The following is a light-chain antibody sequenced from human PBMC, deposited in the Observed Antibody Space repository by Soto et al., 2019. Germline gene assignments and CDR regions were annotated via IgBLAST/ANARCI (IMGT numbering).Light chain of an antibody. V-gene: IGKV3-20*01. CDR2: GAS. Sequence: EIVLTQSPGTLSLSPGERATLSCRASQSVSSYLAWYQQKPGQAPRLLIYGASSRATGIPDRFSGSWSGTDFTLTISRLEPEDFAVYYCQQYGSPSRTFGQGTKVEIK. J-gene: IGKJ1*01. CDR3: QQYGSPSRT. CDR1: QSVSSY.